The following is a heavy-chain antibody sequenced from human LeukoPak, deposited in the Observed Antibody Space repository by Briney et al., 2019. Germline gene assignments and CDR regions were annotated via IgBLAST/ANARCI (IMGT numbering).Heavy chain of an antibody. Sequence: SGGSLRLSCAASGFTVSSNYMSWVRQAPGKGLEWVSIIYSGGRRHYADSVKGRFTISRDNSKNTLYLQMNSLRVEDTAVYHCARYCSGGSCYSSGAFDIWGQGTMVTVSS. D-gene: IGHD2-15*01. CDR2: IYSGGRR. J-gene: IGHJ3*02. V-gene: IGHV3-66*01. CDR1: GFTVSSNY. CDR3: ARYCSGGSCYSSGAFDI.